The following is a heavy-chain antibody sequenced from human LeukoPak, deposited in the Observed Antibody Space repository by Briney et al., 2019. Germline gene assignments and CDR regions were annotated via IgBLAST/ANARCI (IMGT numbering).Heavy chain of an antibody. CDR3: AMGPYYYDSSGYYY. Sequence: PGGSLRLSCAASGFTVSNNYMSWVRQAPGKGLEWVSCINSDGSSTNYADSVKGRFTISRDNAKNTLYLQMNSLRAEDTAVYYCAMGPYYYDSSGYYYWGQGTLVTVSS. CDR1: GFTVSNNY. CDR2: INSDGSST. D-gene: IGHD3-22*01. V-gene: IGHV3-74*01. J-gene: IGHJ4*02.